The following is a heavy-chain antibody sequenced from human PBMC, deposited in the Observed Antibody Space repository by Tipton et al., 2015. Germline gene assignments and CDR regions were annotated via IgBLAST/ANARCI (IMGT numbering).Heavy chain of an antibody. J-gene: IGHJ4*02. CDR2: VSSSGGST. CDR3: AREWDKDMVHYDY. CDR1: GFTFSSYT. D-gene: IGHD5-18*01. V-gene: IGHV3-23*01. Sequence: SLRLSCAASGFTFSSYTMNWFRQAPGKGLDWVSTVSSSGGSTYYADSVKGRFTISRDNSKNTLYLQMNSLRAEDTAVYYCAREWDKDMVHYDYWGQGTLVTVSS.